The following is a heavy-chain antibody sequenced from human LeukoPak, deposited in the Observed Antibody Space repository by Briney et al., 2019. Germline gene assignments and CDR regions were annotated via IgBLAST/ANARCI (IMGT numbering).Heavy chain of an antibody. CDR3: ARERGDIVVVPAAMYLDY. V-gene: IGHV3-30-3*01. D-gene: IGHD2-2*01. J-gene: IGHJ4*02. CDR2: ISYDGSNK. Sequence: PGRSLRLSCAASGFTFSSYAMHWVRQAPGKGLEWVAVISYDGSNKYYADSVKGRFTISRDNSKNTLYLQMNSLRAEDTAVYYCARERGDIVVVPAAMYLDYWGQGTLVTVSS. CDR1: GFTFSSYA.